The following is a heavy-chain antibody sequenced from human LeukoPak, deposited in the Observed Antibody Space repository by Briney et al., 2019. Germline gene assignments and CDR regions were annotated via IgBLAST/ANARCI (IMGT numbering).Heavy chain of an antibody. V-gene: IGHV3-66*01. CDR3: ARVYYDSSGDY. D-gene: IGHD3-22*01. J-gene: IGHJ4*02. CDR1: GFTVSSNY. CDR2: IYSGGST. Sequence: GGSLRLSCAASGFTVSSNYMSWVRQAPGKGLEWVSVIYSGGSTYYADSVKGRFTISRDNSKNTLYLQMNSLRAEDTAVYYCARVYYDSSGDYWGQGTLVTVSS.